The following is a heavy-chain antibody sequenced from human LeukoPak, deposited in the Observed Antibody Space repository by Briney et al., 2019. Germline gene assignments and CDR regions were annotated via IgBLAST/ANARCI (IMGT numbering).Heavy chain of an antibody. CDR1: GFTVSSNY. J-gene: IGHJ4*02. Sequence: GGSLRLSCAASGFTVSSNYMSWIRQAPGKGLEWVSYISSSSSYTNYADSVKGRFTISRDNAKNSLYLQMNSLRAEDTAVYYCAREGYSSGSVDYWGQGTLVTVSS. CDR3: AREGYSSGSVDY. V-gene: IGHV3-11*05. CDR2: ISSSSSYT. D-gene: IGHD6-19*01.